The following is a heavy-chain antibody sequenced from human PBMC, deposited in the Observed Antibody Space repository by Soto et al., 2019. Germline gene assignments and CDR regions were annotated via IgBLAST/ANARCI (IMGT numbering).Heavy chain of an antibody. CDR1: GGTFSTNA. V-gene: IGHV1-69*13. CDR3: ARQFDSDTSGYYYAY. CDR2: IIPIFGTA. J-gene: IGHJ4*02. Sequence: ASVKVSCKASGGTFSTNAISWVRQAPGQGLEWMGGIIPIFGTANYAQKFQGRVTITADESTSTAYMELSSLRSEDTAVYYCARQFDSDTSGYYYAYWGQGTPVTVSS. D-gene: IGHD3-22*01.